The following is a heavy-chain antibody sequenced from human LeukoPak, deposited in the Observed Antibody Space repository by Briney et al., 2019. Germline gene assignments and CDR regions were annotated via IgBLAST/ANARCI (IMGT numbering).Heavy chain of an antibody. CDR2: ISWNSGSI. CDR1: GFTFDDYA. CDR3: ARELKDGYNYEVY. J-gene: IGHJ4*02. V-gene: IGHV3-9*01. Sequence: SGGSLRLSCAASGFTFDDYAMHWVRQAPGKGLEWVSGISWNSGSIGYADSVKGRFTISRDNAKNSLYLQMNSLRAEDTAVYYCARELKDGYNYEVYWGQGTLVTVSS. D-gene: IGHD5-24*01.